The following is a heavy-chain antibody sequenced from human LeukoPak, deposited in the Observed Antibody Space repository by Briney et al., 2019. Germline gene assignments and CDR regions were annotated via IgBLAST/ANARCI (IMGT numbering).Heavy chain of an antibody. Sequence: GGSLRLSCAASGFTFSDYYMSWIRQAPGKGLEWVSYISSSSSYTNYADSVKGRFTISRDNAKNSLYLQMSSLRAEDTAVYYCARGTNYYDSSGYYDYWGQGTLVTVSS. D-gene: IGHD3-22*01. V-gene: IGHV3-11*05. CDR1: GFTFSDYY. CDR3: ARGTNYYDSSGYYDY. CDR2: ISSSSSYT. J-gene: IGHJ4*02.